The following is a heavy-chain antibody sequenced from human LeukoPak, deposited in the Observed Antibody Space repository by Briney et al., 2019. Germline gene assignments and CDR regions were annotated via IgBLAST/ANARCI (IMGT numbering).Heavy chain of an antibody. CDR1: GFTFSSNW. Sequence: GGSLRLSCVASGFTFSSNWMHWVRQGPGKGLVWVSRINSDGSETRHADSVKGRFTISRDNAKNTLYLQMNSLRAEDTAVYYCAKGGYGSEIDYWGQGTLVTVSS. CDR3: AKGGYGSEIDY. CDR2: INSDGSET. D-gene: IGHD3-10*01. V-gene: IGHV3-74*01. J-gene: IGHJ4*02.